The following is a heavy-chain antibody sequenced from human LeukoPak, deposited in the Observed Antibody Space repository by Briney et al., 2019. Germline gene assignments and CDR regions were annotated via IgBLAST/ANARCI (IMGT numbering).Heavy chain of an antibody. D-gene: IGHD4-17*01. Sequence: PGGSLRLSCAASGFTFSSDAMSWVRQAPGKGLEWVSAISGSGGSTYYADSVKGRFTISRDNSKNTLYLQMNSLRAEDTAVYYCARRHPSRHGDRCDAFDIWGQGTMVTVSS. CDR2: ISGSGGST. CDR3: ARRHPSRHGDRCDAFDI. CDR1: GFTFSSDA. V-gene: IGHV3-23*01. J-gene: IGHJ3*02.